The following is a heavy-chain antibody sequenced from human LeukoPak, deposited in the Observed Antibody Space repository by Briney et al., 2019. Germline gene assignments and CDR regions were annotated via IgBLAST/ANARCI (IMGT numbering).Heavy chain of an antibody. V-gene: IGHV1-3*01. CDR3: ARDRVVTMVRSRGAAWFDP. Sequence: GASVKVSCKASGYTFTSYAMHWVRQAPGQRLEWMGWINAGNGNTKYSQKFQGRVTITRDTSASTAYMELSSLRSEDTAVYYCARDRVVTMVRSRGAAWFDPWGQGTLVTVSS. D-gene: IGHD3-10*01. CDR2: INAGNGNT. CDR1: GYTFTSYA. J-gene: IGHJ5*02.